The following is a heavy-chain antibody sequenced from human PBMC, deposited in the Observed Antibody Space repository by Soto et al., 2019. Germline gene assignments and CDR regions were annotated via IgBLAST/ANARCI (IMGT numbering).Heavy chain of an antibody. CDR1: GYTFTNYD. J-gene: IGHJ4*02. V-gene: IGHV1-18*01. CDR3: VSFASSGWYTRGY. CDR2: ISPYSGKS. D-gene: IGHD6-19*01. Sequence: QILLVQSGAEVKKPGASVKVSCKASGYTFTNYDIGWVRQAPGQGLEWMGWISPYSGKSKYAQKFQDRVTMTTDTSTTTAYMELRSLRAYYTAVCYCVSFASSGWYTRGYWCQGTLVTVSS.